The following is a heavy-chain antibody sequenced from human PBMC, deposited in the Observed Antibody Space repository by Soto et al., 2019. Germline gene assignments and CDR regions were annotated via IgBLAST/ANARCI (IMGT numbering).Heavy chain of an antibody. CDR1: GFTFSSYD. D-gene: IGHD3-10*01. CDR2: IGTAGDT. Sequence: PGGSLRLSCAASGFTFSSYDMHWVRQTTGKGLEWVSVIGTAGDTNCPASVKGRFTISRENSKNSLYFQMNSLRAEDTAVYYCAKDRIVMIRGVMNYYGMDVWGQGTTVTVSS. V-gene: IGHV3-13*01. J-gene: IGHJ6*02. CDR3: AKDRIVMIRGVMNYYGMDV.